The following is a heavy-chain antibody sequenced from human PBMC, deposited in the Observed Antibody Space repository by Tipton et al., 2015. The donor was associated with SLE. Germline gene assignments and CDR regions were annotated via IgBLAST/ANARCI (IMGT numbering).Heavy chain of an antibody. Sequence: TLSLTCAVSGASISSSIWWTWVRQSPGKGLEWVGEIAHSGDINYNPSLKSRVATSVDKPKNQFSLKLSSVTAADTAVYYCARGMLTWRGAIIGVDVSGQGTSVNVSS. CDR2: IAHSGDI. CDR3: ARGMLTWRGAIIGVDV. J-gene: IGHJ6*02. D-gene: IGHD2-2*01. CDR1: GASISSSIW. V-gene: IGHV4-4*02.